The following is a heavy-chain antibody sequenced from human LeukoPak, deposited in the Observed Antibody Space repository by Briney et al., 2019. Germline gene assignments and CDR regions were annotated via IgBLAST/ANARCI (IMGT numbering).Heavy chain of an antibody. Sequence: SGPTLVKPTQTLTLTCTVSGFSLISSGAAVGWIRQPPGKALEWLALIYWDGEKRYSPSLKSRLTITKDISKDQVVLTMTNMDPVDTATYYCAHGREETGYGSSWYRAPWYFDIWGRGTLVSVSS. J-gene: IGHJ2*01. CDR2: IYWDGEK. V-gene: IGHV2-5*02. D-gene: IGHD6-13*01. CDR3: AHGREETGYGSSWYRAPWYFDI. CDR1: GFSLISSGAA.